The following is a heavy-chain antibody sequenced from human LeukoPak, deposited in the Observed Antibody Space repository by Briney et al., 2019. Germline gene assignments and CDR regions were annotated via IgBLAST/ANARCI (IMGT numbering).Heavy chain of an antibody. V-gene: IGHV3-7*01. J-gene: IGHJ5*02. CDR1: GFIFSNYW. Sequence: GGSLRLSCAASGFIFSNYWMSWVRQAPGKGLEWVANIKQDGSEKYYVDSVKGRFTISRDNAKNSLYLQMNSLRAEDTAVYYCARKSRPFGAAGPPFDPWGQGTLVTVSS. D-gene: IGHD6-13*01. CDR3: ARKSRPFGAAGPPFDP. CDR2: IKQDGSEK.